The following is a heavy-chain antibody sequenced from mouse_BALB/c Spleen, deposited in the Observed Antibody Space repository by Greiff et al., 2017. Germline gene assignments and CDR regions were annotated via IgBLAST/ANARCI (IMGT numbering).Heavy chain of an antibody. CDR1: GYTFTSYW. J-gene: IGHJ2*01. V-gene: IGHV1-7*01. D-gene: IGHD1-1*01. CDR2: INPSTGYT. CDR3: ARDTTVVGYFDY. Sequence: QVQLQQSGAELAKPGASVKMSCKASGYTFTSYWMHWVKQRPGQGLEWIGYINPSTGYTEYNQKFKDKATWTADNSSSTAYMQLSSLTSEDSAVYYCARDTTVVGYFDYWGQGTTLTVSS.